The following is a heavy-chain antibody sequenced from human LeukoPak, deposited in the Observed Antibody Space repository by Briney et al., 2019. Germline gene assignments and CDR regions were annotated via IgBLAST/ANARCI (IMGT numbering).Heavy chain of an antibody. D-gene: IGHD5-18*01. CDR3: AKDTPRGYNYGYFDY. CDR2: ISGSGAPI. V-gene: IGHV3-48*03. Sequence: PGGSLRLSCAVSGFTFSRYEMNWVRQAPGKGLEWISFISGSGAPIYYADSVKGRFTISRDNAKNSLYLQMNSLKAEDTAVYYCAKDTPRGYNYGYFDYWGQGTLVTVSS. CDR1: GFTFSRYE. J-gene: IGHJ4*02.